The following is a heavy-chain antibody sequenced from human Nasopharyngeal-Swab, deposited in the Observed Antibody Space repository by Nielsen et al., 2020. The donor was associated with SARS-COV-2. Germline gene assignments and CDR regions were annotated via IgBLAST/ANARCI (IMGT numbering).Heavy chain of an antibody. CDR3: ARAPIVVVITHFDY. V-gene: IGHV4-61*01. CDR2: IYYSGST. J-gene: IGHJ4*02. Sequence: SETLSLTCTVSGGSVSSGSYYWSWIRQPPGKGLEWIGYIYYSGSTYYNPSLKRRVTISVDTSKNQFSLKLSSLTAADTAVYYCARAPIVVVITHFDYWGQGTLVTVSS. CDR1: GGSVSSGSYY. D-gene: IGHD3-22*01.